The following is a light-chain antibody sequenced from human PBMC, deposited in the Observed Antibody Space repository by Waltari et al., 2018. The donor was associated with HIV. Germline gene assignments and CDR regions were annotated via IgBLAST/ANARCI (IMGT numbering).Light chain of an antibody. CDR3: GTWDTSLGASFV. V-gene: IGLV1-51*01. CDR1: SSNIGDNY. CDR2: DNN. Sequence: QSVLTQPPSVSAAPGQKVTISCSGSSSNIGDNYVSWYQQFPGAAPTPLIYDNNKRASGLPDRFSGSKSGTSATLGITGLQTGDEADYYCGTWDTSLGASFVFGTGTKVSVL. J-gene: IGLJ1*01.